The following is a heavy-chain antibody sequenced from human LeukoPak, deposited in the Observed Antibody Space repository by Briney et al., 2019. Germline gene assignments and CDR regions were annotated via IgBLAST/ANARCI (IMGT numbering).Heavy chain of an antibody. Sequence: GASVKVSCKASGGTFSSYAISWVRQAPGQGLEWMGGIIPIFGTANYAQKFQGRVTITADESTSTAYMELSSLRSEDTAVYYCARDSNHYGYESLYFDYWGQGTLVTVSS. D-gene: IGHD5-18*01. CDR2: IIPIFGTA. J-gene: IGHJ4*02. V-gene: IGHV1-69*01. CDR3: ARDSNHYGYESLYFDY. CDR1: GGTFSSYA.